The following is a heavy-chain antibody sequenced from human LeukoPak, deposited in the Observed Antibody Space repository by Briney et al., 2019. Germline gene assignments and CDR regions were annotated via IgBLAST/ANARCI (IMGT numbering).Heavy chain of an antibody. Sequence: PSETLSLSCAVYGGTFSGYYWSWVRQPPGQGLEWIGGINHSGSTTYNPSIKSRVTISVDTAKNQFSLKLSSVTAADTAVYYCARDNGGYSSGWSEGLHFDPWGQGTLVTVSS. CDR1: GGTFSGYY. CDR3: ARDNGGYSSGWSEGLHFDP. V-gene: IGHV4-34*01. J-gene: IGHJ5*02. D-gene: IGHD6-19*01. CDR2: INHSGST.